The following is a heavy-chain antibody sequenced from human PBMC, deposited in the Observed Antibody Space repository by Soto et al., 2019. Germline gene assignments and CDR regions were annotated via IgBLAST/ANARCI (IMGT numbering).Heavy chain of an antibody. V-gene: IGHV1-69*13. CDR3: AGPPEWPYALNQRVITTFGFF. J-gene: IGHJ4*02. CDR1: GGTFSSYA. Sequence: GASVKVSCKASGGTFSSYAISWVRQAPGQGLEWMGGMSPRFGATNYAQKFQGRVTITADESTRTVYMVLNTLRSEDTAMYYCAGPPEWPYALNQRVITTFGFFWGQGPLVTVSS. D-gene: IGHD3-22*01. CDR2: MSPRFGAT.